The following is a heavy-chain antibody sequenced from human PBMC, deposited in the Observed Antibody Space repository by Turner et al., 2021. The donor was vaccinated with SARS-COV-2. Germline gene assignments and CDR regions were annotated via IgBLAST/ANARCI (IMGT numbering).Heavy chain of an antibody. V-gene: IGHV1-69*10. Sequence: QVQLVQSGAEVMKPGSSVKVSCQASGRLFSSYPIIWVRQAPGQGLEWMGGIIPILGITNYAQKFQGRVTIIADKSTSTAYMELRSLRSEDTAVYYCARDRMRIQLCPYYYDGMDVGGQGPTVTVSS. CDR2: IIPILGIT. D-gene: IGHD5-18*01. J-gene: IGHJ6*02. CDR3: ARDRMRIQLCPYYYDGMDV. CDR1: GRLFSSYP.